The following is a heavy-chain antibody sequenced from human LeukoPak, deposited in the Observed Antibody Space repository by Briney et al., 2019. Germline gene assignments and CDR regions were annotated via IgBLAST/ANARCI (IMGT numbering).Heavy chain of an antibody. J-gene: IGHJ4*02. CDR3: ARDRLRFGIYDY. Sequence: ASVKVSCKASGYTFTGYYMHWVRQAPGQGLEWMGWINPNSGGTNYAQKLQGGVTMTRDTSISTAYMELSRLRSDDTAVYSCARDRLRFGIYDYWGQGTLVTVSS. CDR2: INPNSGGT. CDR1: GYTFTGYY. D-gene: IGHD3-10*01. V-gene: IGHV1-2*02.